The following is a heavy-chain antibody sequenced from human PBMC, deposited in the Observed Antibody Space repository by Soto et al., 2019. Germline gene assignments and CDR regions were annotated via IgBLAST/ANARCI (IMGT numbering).Heavy chain of an antibody. V-gene: IGHV5-51*01. CDR3: ERKPKYYNDGHYFDF. CDR2: IYPGDSDT. J-gene: IGHJ4*02. Sequence: PGESLKISCKGSGYSFGSYWIAWVRQMPGKGLEWMGIIYPGDSDTRYSPSFQGQVTISADESISTAYLQWSSLKASDTAIYYCERKPKYYNDGHYFDFWGQGTLVTVSS. D-gene: IGHD3-10*01. CDR1: GYSFGSYW.